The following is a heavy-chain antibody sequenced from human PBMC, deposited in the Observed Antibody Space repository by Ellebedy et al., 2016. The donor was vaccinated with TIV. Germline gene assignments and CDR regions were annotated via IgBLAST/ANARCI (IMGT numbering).Heavy chain of an antibody. Sequence: GESLKISCAASGFTFSDYSMNWVRQAPGKGLEWIAYMTGSTTTIYYADSVKGRFTISRVNAKNSLYLQMNSLRDKDTAVYYCARSVQWYFDLWGRGSQVTVSS. CDR1: GFTFSDYS. J-gene: IGHJ2*01. CDR3: ARSVQWYFDL. V-gene: IGHV3-48*02. CDR2: MTGSTTTI.